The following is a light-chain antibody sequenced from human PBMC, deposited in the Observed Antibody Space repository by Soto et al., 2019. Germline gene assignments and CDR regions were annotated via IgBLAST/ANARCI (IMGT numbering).Light chain of an antibody. CDR1: SSNIGSNT. CDR2: SNN. V-gene: IGLV1-44*01. J-gene: IGLJ1*01. Sequence: QSVLTQPTSASGTPGQRVTISCSGSSSNIGSNTVNWYQQLPGTAPKLLIYSNNQRPSGVPDRFSGSKSGTSASLAISGLQSEDEADYYCAAWDDSLNGPLYVFGTGTKLTVL. CDR3: AAWDDSLNGPLYV.